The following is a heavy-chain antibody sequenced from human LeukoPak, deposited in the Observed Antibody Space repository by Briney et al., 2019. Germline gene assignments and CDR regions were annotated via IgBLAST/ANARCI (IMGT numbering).Heavy chain of an antibody. J-gene: IGHJ4*02. CDR1: GFTFSTFW. CDR2: IQQDGTDK. CDR3: ARFSSSWGPVY. V-gene: IGHV3-7*01. D-gene: IGHD6-13*01. Sequence: TGGPLRFSCEASGFTFSTFWLSWVRRPPGKGLKWVATIQQDGTDKSYMDSVKGRFAVSRDNAKNSLYLQMNSLRAEDTAVYYCARFSSSWGPVYWGQGTLVTVSS.